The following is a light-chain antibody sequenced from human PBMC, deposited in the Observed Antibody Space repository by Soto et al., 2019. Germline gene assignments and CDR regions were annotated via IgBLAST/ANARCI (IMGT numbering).Light chain of an antibody. J-gene: IGLJ2*01. V-gene: IGLV2-14*01. CDR2: EVT. CDR3: SSYTTTSTVV. Sequence: QSVLTQPASVSGSPGQSIPVSCTGTSSDIGGHNYVSWSQQHPGKVPKLIIYEVTNRPSGVSNRFSGSKSGNTASLTVSGLQAEDEADYYCSSYTTTSTVVFGGGNKLTVL. CDR1: SSDIGGHNY.